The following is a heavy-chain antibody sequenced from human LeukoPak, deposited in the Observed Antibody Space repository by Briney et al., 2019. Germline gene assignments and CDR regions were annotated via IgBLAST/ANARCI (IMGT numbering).Heavy chain of an antibody. CDR1: GGPIGGDY. J-gene: IGHJ3*02. CDR2: IYTTGRT. CDR3: AKILGSGVWYGFDI. Sequence: PSETLSLTCSVSGGPIGGDYWSWIRQPPGKALEWVGYIYTTGRTNYNPSLKSRVTISVDTSKNQFSLKLNSVTAADTAVYYCAKILGSGVWYGFDIWGQGTMVTASS. D-gene: IGHD2-21*01. V-gene: IGHV4-4*09.